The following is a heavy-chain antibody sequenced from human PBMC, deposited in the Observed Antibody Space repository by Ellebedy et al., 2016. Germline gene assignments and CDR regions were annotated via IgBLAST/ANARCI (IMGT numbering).Heavy chain of an antibody. D-gene: IGHD1-14*01. V-gene: IGHV3-11*04. CDR3: ARETSYSFDY. J-gene: IGHJ4*02. CDR2: ISSSSSTI. CDR1: GFTFSDYY. Sequence: GESLKISCAASGFTFSDYYMSWIRQAPGKGLEWVSYISSSSSTIYYADSVKGRFTISRGNAKNSLYLQMNSLRAEDAAVYYCARETSYSFDYWGQGTLVTVSS.